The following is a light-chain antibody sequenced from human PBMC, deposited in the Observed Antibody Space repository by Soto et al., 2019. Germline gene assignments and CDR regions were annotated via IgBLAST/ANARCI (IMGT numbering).Light chain of an antibody. J-gene: IGLJ1*01. CDR2: RNN. V-gene: IGLV1-47*01. Sequence: QSALTQPPSASGTPGQGVTISCSGSTPNIGSNYVYWYQQLPGTAPKLLIYRNNQRPSGVPDRFSGSKSGTSASLAISGLRSDDEADYFCATWDDSLNGFVFGIGTKVTVL. CDR1: TPNIGSNY. CDR3: ATWDDSLNGFV.